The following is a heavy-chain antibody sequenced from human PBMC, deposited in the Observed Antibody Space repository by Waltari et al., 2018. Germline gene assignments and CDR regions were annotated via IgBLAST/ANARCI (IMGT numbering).Heavy chain of an antibody. CDR3: ATSMAVAGKGRGWFDS. D-gene: IGHD6-19*01. V-gene: IGHV3-53*01. J-gene: IGHJ5*01. CDR2: IYTGGSH. Sequence: EVQLVESGGGLIQPGGSLRLSCAASGFTVRNYMSWVRKAPGKGLEWVSVIYTGGSHDYAESLKGRFTISGDNSKNTLYLQMNSLRAEDTAVYYCATSMAVAGKGRGWFDSWGQGTLVTVSS. CDR1: GFTVRNY.